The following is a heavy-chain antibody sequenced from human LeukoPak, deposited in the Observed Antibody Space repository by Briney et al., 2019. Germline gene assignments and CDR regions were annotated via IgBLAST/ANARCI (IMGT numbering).Heavy chain of an antibody. Sequence: GGSLRLSCAASGFTFSSYEMNWVRQTPGKGLEWVSYISGSGSTKHYADSVKGRFTISRDNAKNSLYLQMNSLRAEDTAVYYCARDPYYGDYVVWGQGTLVTVSS. J-gene: IGHJ4*02. CDR2: ISGSGSTK. V-gene: IGHV3-48*03. CDR1: GFTFSSYE. D-gene: IGHD4-17*01. CDR3: ARDPYYGDYVV.